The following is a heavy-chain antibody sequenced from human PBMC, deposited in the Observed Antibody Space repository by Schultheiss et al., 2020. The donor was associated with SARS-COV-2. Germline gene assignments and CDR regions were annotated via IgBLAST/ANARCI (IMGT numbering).Heavy chain of an antibody. CDR3: ARDLLVLRFLEWLPTDYGMDV. V-gene: IGHV3-30*03. D-gene: IGHD3-3*01. CDR1: GFTFSSYS. J-gene: IGHJ6*02. Sequence: GESLKISCAASGFTFSSYSMNWVRQAPGKGLEWVALISHDGGSVNYADSVRGRFTISRDNSKNTVDLQVNSVRGEDTAVYYCARDLLVLRFLEWLPTDYGMDVWGQGTTVTVSS. CDR2: ISHDGGSV.